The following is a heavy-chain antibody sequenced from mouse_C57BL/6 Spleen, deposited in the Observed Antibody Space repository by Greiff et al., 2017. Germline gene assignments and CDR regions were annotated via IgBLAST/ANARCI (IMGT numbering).Heavy chain of an antibody. D-gene: IGHD5-1*01. V-gene: IGHV5-16*01. Sequence: EVQVVESEGGLVQPGSSMKLSCTASGFTFSDYYMAWVRQVPEKGLEWVANINYDGSSTYYLDALKSRFIISRDNAKNILYLQMSSLKSEDTAAYYCARDEYDYAMDYWGQGTSVTVSS. CDR2: INYDGSST. CDR1: GFTFSDYY. CDR3: ARDEYDYAMDY. J-gene: IGHJ4*01.